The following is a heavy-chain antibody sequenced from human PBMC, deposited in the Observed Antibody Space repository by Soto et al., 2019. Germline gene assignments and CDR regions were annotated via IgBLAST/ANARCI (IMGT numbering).Heavy chain of an antibody. V-gene: IGHV3-21*01. CDR1: GFTFSSYS. Sequence: EVQLVESGGGLVKPGGSLRLSCAASGFTFSSYSMNWVRHAPGKGQELVSSISSSSSYIYYADSVKGRFTISRDNAKNALYLQMNSRRAEDTAVYYCPREGYGDNYGMDVWGQGTTVTFAS. CDR3: PREGYGDNYGMDV. CDR2: ISSSSSYI. D-gene: IGHD4-17*01. J-gene: IGHJ6*02.